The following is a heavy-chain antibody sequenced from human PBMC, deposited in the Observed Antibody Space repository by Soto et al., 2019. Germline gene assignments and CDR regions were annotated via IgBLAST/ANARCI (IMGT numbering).Heavy chain of an antibody. V-gene: IGHV3-30*18. J-gene: IGHJ4*02. CDR2: ISYDGSNK. CDR3: AKEVRDYDSSGYYPFDY. Sequence: GGSLRLSCAASGFTFSSYGMHWVRQAPGKGLEWVAAISYDGSNKYYADSVKGRFTISRDNSKNTLYLQMNSLRAEDTAVYYCAKEVRDYDSSGYYPFDYWGQGTLVTVSS. D-gene: IGHD3-22*01. CDR1: GFTFSSYG.